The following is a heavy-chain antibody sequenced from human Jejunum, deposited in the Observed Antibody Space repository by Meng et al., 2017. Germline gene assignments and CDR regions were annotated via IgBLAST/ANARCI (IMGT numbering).Heavy chain of an antibody. CDR2: IKQDESEK. CDR3: ARLEYSGYDRTFDS. Sequence: GESLKIPCAASGFTFSSYWMSWVRQAPGKGLEWVANIKQDESEKYYVDSVKGRFAISRDNAKNSLYLQLNSLRAEDTAVYYCARLEYSGYDRTFDSWGQGRLVTVSS. J-gene: IGHJ4*02. V-gene: IGHV3-7*01. D-gene: IGHD5-12*01. CDR1: GFTFSSYW.